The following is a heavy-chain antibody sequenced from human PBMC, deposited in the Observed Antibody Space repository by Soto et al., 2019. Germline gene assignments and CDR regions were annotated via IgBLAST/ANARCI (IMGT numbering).Heavy chain of an antibody. J-gene: IGHJ4*02. CDR3: ARDRGIAVAGVDF. CDR1: GFTFSSYG. V-gene: IGHV3-33*01. CDR2: IWYDGSSE. Sequence: QVQLLESGGGVVQPGRSLRLSCAASGFTFSSYGMHWVRQAPGKVLEWVAVIWYDGSSEYYADSLQGRFTISRDNSKNTLHLPMNTRRAEDTAVYYCARDRGIAVAGVDFWGQGNLVAVSS. D-gene: IGHD6-13*01.